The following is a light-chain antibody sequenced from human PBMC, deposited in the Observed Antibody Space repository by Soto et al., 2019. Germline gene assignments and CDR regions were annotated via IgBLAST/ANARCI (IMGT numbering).Light chain of an antibody. V-gene: IGLV2-14*01. CDR3: YSYRGYYTRV. J-gene: IGLJ1*01. CDR2: EVS. CDR1: SSDVGGYNF. Sequence: LTQPASVSGSPGQSITMSCTGTSSDVGGYNFVSWYQQHPGRAPKLLIYEVSRRPSGVSNRFSGSKSGDTASLTISGLQAEDEADYYCYSYRGYYTRVFGTGTKVTVL.